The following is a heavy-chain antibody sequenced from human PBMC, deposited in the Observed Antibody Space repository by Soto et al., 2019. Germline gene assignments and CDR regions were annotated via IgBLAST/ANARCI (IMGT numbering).Heavy chain of an antibody. CDR3: AHRPNCWSTSCFYFDY. CDR2: VYCDDEK. J-gene: IGHJ4*02. Sequence: QITLKESGPTLVKPTQTLTLTCTFSGFSLSTSGVGVGWIRQPPGKALEWLALVYCDDEKRYSPSLKSRLTITKDASQHQVVLTMTHMDPVDTATYYCAHRPNCWSTSCFYFDYWGQGILVTVSS. CDR1: GFSLSTSGVG. D-gene: IGHD2-2*01. V-gene: IGHV2-5*02.